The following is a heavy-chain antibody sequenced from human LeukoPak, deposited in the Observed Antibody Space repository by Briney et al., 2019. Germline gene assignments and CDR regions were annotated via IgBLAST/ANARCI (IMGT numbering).Heavy chain of an antibody. D-gene: IGHD5-24*01. Sequence: GASVKVSCKASGGTFSSYAISWVRQAPGRGLEWMGRIIPILGIANYAQKFQGRVTITADKSTSTAYMELSSLRSEDTAVYYCARDPSDGYNFGYWGQGTLVTVTS. CDR1: GGTFSSYA. J-gene: IGHJ4*02. V-gene: IGHV1-69*04. CDR3: ARDPSDGYNFGY. CDR2: IIPILGIA.